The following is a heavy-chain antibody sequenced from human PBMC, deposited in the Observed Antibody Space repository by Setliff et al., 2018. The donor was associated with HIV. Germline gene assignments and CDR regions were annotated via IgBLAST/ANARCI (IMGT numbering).Heavy chain of an antibody. CDR3: ALFYYGSSGHFDY. V-gene: IGHV3-74*01. CDR2: LNTDGSSI. J-gene: IGHJ4*02. Sequence: GGSLRRSCVASGFTFSSYWMHWVRQAPGRGLMLISRLNTDGSSIDYADSVKGRFTFSRDNAKNSLYLQMNSLRAEDTAVYYCALFYYGSSGHFDYWGQGTLVTVSS. CDR1: GFTFSSYW. D-gene: IGHD3-22*01.